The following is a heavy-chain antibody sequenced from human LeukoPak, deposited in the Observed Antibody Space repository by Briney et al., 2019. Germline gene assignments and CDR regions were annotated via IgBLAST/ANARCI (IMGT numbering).Heavy chain of an antibody. V-gene: IGHV1-18*01. D-gene: IGHD2-8*01. J-gene: IGHJ4*02. Sequence: ASVKVSCKASGYTFTSYGISWVRQAPGQGLEWMGWISAYNGNTNYAQKLQGRVTMTTDTSTSTAYMELRSLRSDDTAVYYCARDRNNHSNNRNVYVSTWGQGTLVTVSS. CDR2: ISAYNGNT. CDR3: ARDRNNHSNNRNVYVST. CDR1: GYTFTSYG.